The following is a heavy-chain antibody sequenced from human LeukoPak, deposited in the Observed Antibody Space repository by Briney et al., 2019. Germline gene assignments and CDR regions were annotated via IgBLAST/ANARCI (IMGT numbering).Heavy chain of an antibody. V-gene: IGHV1-69*04. CDR3: ARDPHYGDYHNPEGYYYYGMDV. CDR2: IIPIFGIA. CDR1: GGTFSSYA. D-gene: IGHD4-17*01. J-gene: IGHJ6*02. Sequence: SVKVSCKASGGTFSSYAISWVRQAPGQGLEWMGRIIPIFGIANYAQKLQGRVTITADKSTSTAYMELSSLRSEDTAVYYCARDPHYGDYHNPEGYYYYGMDVWGQGTTVTVSS.